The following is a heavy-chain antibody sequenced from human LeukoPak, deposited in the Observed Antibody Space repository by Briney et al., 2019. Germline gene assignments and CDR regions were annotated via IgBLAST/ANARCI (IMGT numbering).Heavy chain of an antibody. CDR1: GFAFSSYA. CDR3: AREEDAFDI. V-gene: IGHV3-64*01. CDR2: ISSNGGSI. Sequence: GGSLRLSCAASGFAFSSYAMHWVRQAPGKGLEYVSAISSNGGSIYYANSVKGRFTISRDNSKNTLYLQMGSLRAEDMAVYYCAREEDAFDIWGQGTMVTVSS. J-gene: IGHJ3*02.